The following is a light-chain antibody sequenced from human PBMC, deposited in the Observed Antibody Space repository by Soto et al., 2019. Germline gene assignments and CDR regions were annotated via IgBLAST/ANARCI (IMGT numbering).Light chain of an antibody. CDR2: EAS. CDR1: RSVDKW. CDR3: QQYGSSGT. V-gene: IGKV1-5*02. Sequence: IQMTHSPSTLSASLGDRVTIIFRASRSVDKWLAWYQQKSGKAPKLLIYEASHLQSGVPSRFGGTGSGTDFTLTISRLEPEDFAVYYCQQYGSSGTFGQGTRLEIK. J-gene: IGKJ5*01.